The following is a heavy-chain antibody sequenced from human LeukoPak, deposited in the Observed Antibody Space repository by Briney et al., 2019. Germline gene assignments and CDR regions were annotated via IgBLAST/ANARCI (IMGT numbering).Heavy chain of an antibody. D-gene: IGHD5-12*01. CDR1: GFTFSDYY. V-gene: IGHV3-11*01. CDR3: ARDSGSGYGWYAFDI. CDR2: ISSSGSTM. J-gene: IGHJ3*02. Sequence: PGGSLRLSCAASGFTFSDYYMNWIRQATGKGLEGVSYISSSGSTMYYADSVKGRLTTSRDNAKNSLHLQMISLRAEETAVYYCARDSGSGYGWYAFDIWGQGTMVTVSS.